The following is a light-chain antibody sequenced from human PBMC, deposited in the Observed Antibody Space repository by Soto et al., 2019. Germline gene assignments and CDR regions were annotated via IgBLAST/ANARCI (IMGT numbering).Light chain of an antibody. CDR2: AAS. J-gene: IGKJ1*01. V-gene: IGKV1-9*01. CDR1: QSISSY. Sequence: DIQMTQSPASLSASVGDRVTITCRASQSISSYLTWYQQKPVKAPRRLIYAASTLQSGLPSRFRGSGSGTDFSLTIGCLQPDNFPTFNGQRFNSYTEAFGQGTRWIS. CDR3: QRFNSYTEA.